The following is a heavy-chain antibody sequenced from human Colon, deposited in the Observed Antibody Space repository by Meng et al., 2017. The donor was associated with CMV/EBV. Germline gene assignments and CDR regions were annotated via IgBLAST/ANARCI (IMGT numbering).Heavy chain of an antibody. V-gene: IGHV3-11*01. CDR3: ARITILTGFHLDS. Sequence: QMHLVKFGGGLVKPGGSLRLSCTASGFTFSDYYMSWIRQAPGKGLEWLSYITTGGPLSYADSVKGRFTISRDNAKNSLFLQINSLRVEDTAVYYCARITILTGFHLDSWGQGTLVTVSS. D-gene: IGHD3-9*01. CDR2: ITTGGPL. J-gene: IGHJ4*02. CDR1: GFTFSDYY.